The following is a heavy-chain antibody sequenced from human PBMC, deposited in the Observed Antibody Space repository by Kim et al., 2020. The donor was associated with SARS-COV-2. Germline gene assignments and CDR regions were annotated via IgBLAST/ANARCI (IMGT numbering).Heavy chain of an antibody. CDR3: ARFSLCSSTSCYIHTNAFDI. Sequence: SETLSLTCAVSGGSISSGGYSWSWIRQPPGKGLEWIGYIYHSGSTYYNPSLKSRVTISVDRSKNQFSLKLSSVTAADTAVYYCARFSLCSSTSCYIHTNAFDIWGQGTMVTVSS. V-gene: IGHV4-30-2*01. J-gene: IGHJ3*02. CDR2: IYHSGST. D-gene: IGHD2-2*01. CDR1: GGSISSGGYS.